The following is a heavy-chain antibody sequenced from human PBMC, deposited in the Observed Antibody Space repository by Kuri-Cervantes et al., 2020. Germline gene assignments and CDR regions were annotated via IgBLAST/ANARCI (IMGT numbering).Heavy chain of an antibody. D-gene: IGHD2-2*02. CDR2: ISAYNGNT. Sequence: ASVKVSCKASGYTFTSYGISWVRQAPGQGLEWMGWISAYNGNTNYAQKLQGRVTITTDTSTSTAYMELRSLRSDDTAVYYCARDPGNVPAAIPLYYYYGMDVWGQGTTVTVSS. CDR3: ARDPGNVPAAIPLYYYYGMDV. CDR1: GYTFTSYG. J-gene: IGHJ6*02. V-gene: IGHV1-18*01.